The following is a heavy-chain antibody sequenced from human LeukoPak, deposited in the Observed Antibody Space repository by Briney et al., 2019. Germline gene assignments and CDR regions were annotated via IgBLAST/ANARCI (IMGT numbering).Heavy chain of an antibody. CDR2: INPNGGT. V-gene: IGHV1-2*02. CDR3: ARGGPRTKYDFWSGSYDY. Sequence: ASVKVSCKASGYTFTAHYVHWVRQAPGQGLEWMGWINPNGGTNYAQKFQGTVSMTLDTSISTAYMELTSLRSDDTAVYYCARGGPRTKYDFWSGSYDYWGQGTLVTVSS. D-gene: IGHD3-3*01. CDR1: GYTFTAHY. J-gene: IGHJ4*02.